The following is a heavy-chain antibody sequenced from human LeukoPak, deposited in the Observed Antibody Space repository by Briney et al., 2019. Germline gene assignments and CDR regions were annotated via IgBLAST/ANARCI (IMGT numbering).Heavy chain of an antibody. D-gene: IGHD5-18*01. CDR3: ARPGLPRRNNWFDP. J-gene: IGHJ5*02. CDR2: IYYSGST. CDR1: GGSISSSSYY. Sequence: SETLSLTCTVSGGSISSSSYYWGWIRQPPGKGLEWIGSIYYSGSTYYNPSLKSRVTISVDTSKNQFSLKLSSVTAADTAVYYCARPGLPRRNNWFDPWGQGTLVTVSS. V-gene: IGHV4-39*01.